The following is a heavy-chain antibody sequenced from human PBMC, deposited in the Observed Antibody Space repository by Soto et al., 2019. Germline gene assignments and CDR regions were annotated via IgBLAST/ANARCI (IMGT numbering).Heavy chain of an antibody. D-gene: IGHD6-13*01. J-gene: IGHJ4*02. CDR2: ISGYNGNT. Sequence: ASVKVSCKASGYTFTSYGISWVRQAPGQGLEWMGWISGYNGNTNYAQKLQGRVTMTTDTFTSTAYMELRSLRSDVTAVYYCAREAAAGPIDYWGQGTLVTVSS. V-gene: IGHV1-18*01. CDR1: GYTFTSYG. CDR3: AREAAAGPIDY.